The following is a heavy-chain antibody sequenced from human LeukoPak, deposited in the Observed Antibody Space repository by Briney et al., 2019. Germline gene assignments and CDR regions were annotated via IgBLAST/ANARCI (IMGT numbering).Heavy chain of an antibody. D-gene: IGHD2-2*01. Sequence: SETLSHTCAVYGGSFSGYYWSWIRQPPGKGLEWIGEINHSGSTNYNPSLKSRVTISVDTSKNQFSLKLSSVTAADTAVYYCARGPWYCSSTSCSSSGFDYWGQGTLVTVSS. V-gene: IGHV4-34*01. CDR2: INHSGST. CDR1: GGSFSGYY. CDR3: ARGPWYCSSTSCSSSGFDY. J-gene: IGHJ4*02.